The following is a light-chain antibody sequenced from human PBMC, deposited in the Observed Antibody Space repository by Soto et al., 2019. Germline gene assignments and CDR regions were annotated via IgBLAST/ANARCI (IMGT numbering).Light chain of an antibody. J-gene: IGKJ2*01. Sequence: EIVLTQSPGTLSLSPGERATLSCRASQSVSSSYLAWYQQKPGQAPRLLIYGASSRATGIPDRFSGSGSGTDFTLTISRLESGDSAVYYFQLYGSSPYTFGQGTKLEIK. V-gene: IGKV3-20*01. CDR3: QLYGSSPYT. CDR2: GAS. CDR1: QSVSSSY.